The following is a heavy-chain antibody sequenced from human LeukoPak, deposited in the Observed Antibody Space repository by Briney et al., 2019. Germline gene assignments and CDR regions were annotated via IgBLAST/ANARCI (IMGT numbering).Heavy chain of an antibody. J-gene: IGHJ4*02. D-gene: IGHD3-22*01. CDR1: GFTFSSYA. V-gene: IGHV3-23*01. Sequence: GGSLRLSCAASGFTFSSYAMSWVRQAPGKGLEWVSAISGSGGGTYYADSVKGRFTISRDNSKNTLYLQMSSLRAEDTAVYYCTRRGDEHYDSSGGDFWGQGTLVTVSS. CDR2: ISGSGGGT. CDR3: TRRGDEHYDSSGGDF.